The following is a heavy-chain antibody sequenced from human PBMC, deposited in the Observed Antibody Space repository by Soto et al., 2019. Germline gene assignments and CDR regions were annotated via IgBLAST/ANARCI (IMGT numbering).Heavy chain of an antibody. V-gene: IGHV1-2*02. J-gene: IGHJ6*02. CDR3: AREEVVVAAVYYYYGMDV. CDR2: INPNSGGT. D-gene: IGHD2-15*01. Sequence: ASVKVSCKASGYTFSGYYMHWVRQAPGQGLEWMGWINPNSGGTNYAQKFQGRVTMTRDTSISTAYMELSRLRSDDTAVYYCAREEVVVAAVYYYYGMDVWGQGTTGTVS. CDR1: GYTFSGYY.